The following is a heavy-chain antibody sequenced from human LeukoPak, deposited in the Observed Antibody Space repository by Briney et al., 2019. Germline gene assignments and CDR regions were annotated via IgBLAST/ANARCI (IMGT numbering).Heavy chain of an antibody. J-gene: IGHJ4*02. CDR2: ISGSGADT. Sequence: GSLRLSCGGSGFTFSRYAMTWVRQAPGQGLEWVAIISGSGADTHYAGSVKGRFTVSRDNSKSTVYLQMNSLRVEDTALYYCTLRTDYWGQGTRVTVSS. V-gene: IGHV3-23*01. CDR1: GFTFSRYA. CDR3: TLRTDY.